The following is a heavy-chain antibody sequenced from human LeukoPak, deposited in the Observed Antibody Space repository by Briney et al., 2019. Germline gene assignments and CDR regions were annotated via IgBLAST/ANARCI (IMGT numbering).Heavy chain of an antibody. CDR2: INPKNGGT. CDR3: ARGGTVPGRPGWFDP. D-gene: IGHD2-2*01. J-gene: IGHJ5*02. Sequence: ASVKVSCKASGYTCTGYYIHWVRQAPGQGLEWMGWINPKNGGTNYAQKFQGRVTMTRDTSINTVYMELSSLRSDDTAVFYCARGGTVPGRPGWFDPWGQGTLVTVSS. V-gene: IGHV1-2*02. CDR1: GYTCTGYY.